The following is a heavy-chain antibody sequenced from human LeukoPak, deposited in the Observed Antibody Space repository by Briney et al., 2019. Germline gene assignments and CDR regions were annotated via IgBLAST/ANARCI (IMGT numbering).Heavy chain of an antibody. D-gene: IGHD3-9*01. CDR1: GFTFSSYW. CDR2: IKQDGSEK. V-gene: IGHV3-7*01. CDR3: ARRIRYRLRYFDY. Sequence: PGGSLRLSCAASGFTFSSYWMSWVRQAPGKGLEWVANIKQDGSEKYYVDSVKGRFTISRDNAKNSLYLQMNSLRAEDTAVYYCARRIRYRLRYFDYWGQGTLVTVSS. J-gene: IGHJ4*02.